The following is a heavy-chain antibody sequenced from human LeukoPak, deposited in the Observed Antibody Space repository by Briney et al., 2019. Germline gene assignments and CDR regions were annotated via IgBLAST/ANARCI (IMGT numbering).Heavy chain of an antibody. CDR1: GFTFTIAW. Sequence: PGGSLRLSCAVSGFTFTIAWMSWVRQAPGKGLEWVCRIYSKTDGGTADYATAVKGRFTISRDDSKKTLYLQMNSLKIEDTAVYYCATGPLDYWRQGTLVTVSS. CDR2: IYSKTDGGTA. CDR3: ATGPLDY. V-gene: IGHV3-15*05. J-gene: IGHJ4*02.